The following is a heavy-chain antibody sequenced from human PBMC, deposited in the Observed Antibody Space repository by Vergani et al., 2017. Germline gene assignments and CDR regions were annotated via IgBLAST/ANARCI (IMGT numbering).Heavy chain of an antibody. CDR3: ARAGVYFFEYGMDV. Sequence: QVQLQESGPGLVKPSETLSLTCTVSGGSISSYYWSWIRQPPGKGLEWIGYIYYSGSTNYNPSLKSRVTIPVDTSKNQFSLKLSSVTAADTAVYYCARAGVYFFEYGMDVWGQGTTVTVSS. V-gene: IGHV4-59*01. D-gene: IGHD3-3*01. CDR1: GGSISSYY. CDR2: IYYSGST. J-gene: IGHJ6*02.